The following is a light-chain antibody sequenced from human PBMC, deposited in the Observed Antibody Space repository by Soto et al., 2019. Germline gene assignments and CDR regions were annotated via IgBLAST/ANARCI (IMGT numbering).Light chain of an antibody. Sequence: IYVTQSPSSLSASVGGRGTITCRASQRLSSYLNWYQQKSGEAPKVLIYAASSLQSGVASRFSGGASGKDSPPTISSLQPEVSASYYCQQSNSPPLTFGEGTRVDIK. CDR2: AAS. CDR1: QRLSSY. V-gene: IGKV1-39*01. CDR3: QQSNSPPLT. J-gene: IGKJ4*01.